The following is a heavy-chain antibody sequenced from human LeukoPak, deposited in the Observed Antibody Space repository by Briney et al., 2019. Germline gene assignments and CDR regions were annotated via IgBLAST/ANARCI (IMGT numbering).Heavy chain of an antibody. Sequence: KAGGSLRLSCAASGFTFSNYAMSWVRQAPGKGLEWVSAISGSGGNTYYADSVKGRFTISRDNSRSTLYLQMNSLRAEDTAAYYCVSSSSGWYRFQYWGQGTLVTVSS. V-gene: IGHV3-23*01. CDR3: VSSSSGWYRFQY. CDR2: ISGSGGNT. J-gene: IGHJ4*02. CDR1: GFTFSNYA. D-gene: IGHD6-19*01.